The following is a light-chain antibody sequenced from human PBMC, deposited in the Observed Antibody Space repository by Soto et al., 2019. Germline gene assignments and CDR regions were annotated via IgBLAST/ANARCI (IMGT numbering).Light chain of an antibody. CDR2: DAS. CDR3: QQYDSIPFT. V-gene: IGKV1-33*01. J-gene: IGKJ3*01. CDR1: QDISKY. Sequence: DIQMTQSPSSLSASVGDRVTITCQASQDISKYLNWYQQKPGKAPKLLIYDASNLEAGVPSRFSWTGSGTFYTFTISSLHPEDFATYHCQQYDSIPFTFGPGTKVDIQ.